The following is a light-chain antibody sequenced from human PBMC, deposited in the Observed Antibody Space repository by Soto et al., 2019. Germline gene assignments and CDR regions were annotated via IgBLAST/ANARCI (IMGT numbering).Light chain of an antibody. CDR2: TSS. V-gene: IGKV1-39*01. CDR3: QQIYITPYT. Sequence: DIQMTQSPSSLSVSVGDRVTITCRASQSINRYLNWYQQKPGKAPKLQIYTSSNLQSGVPSRFSGSGFGTDFTLTISSLQPEDFATYYCQQIYITPYTFGQGTKLETK. J-gene: IGKJ2*01. CDR1: QSINRY.